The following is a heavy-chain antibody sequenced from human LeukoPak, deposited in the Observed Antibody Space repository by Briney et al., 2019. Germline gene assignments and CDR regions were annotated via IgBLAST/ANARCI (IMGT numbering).Heavy chain of an antibody. CDR2: INPNSGGT. CDR3: ASVVRGVTTDY. V-gene: IGHV1-2*02. J-gene: IGHJ4*02. Sequence: ASVTVSCKASGYTFTGHYMHWVRQAPGQGLEWMGWINPNSGGTNYAQKFQGRVTMTRDTSINTAYMEVSRLRSDDTAVYYCASVVRGVTTDYWGQGTLVTVSS. CDR1: GYTFTGHY. D-gene: IGHD3-10*01.